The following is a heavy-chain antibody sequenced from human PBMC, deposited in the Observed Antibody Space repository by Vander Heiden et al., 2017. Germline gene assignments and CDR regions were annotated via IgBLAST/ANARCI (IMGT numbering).Heavy chain of an antibody. CDR1: GFTFNSYG. Sequence: QVQLVESGGGVVQPGRSLRLSCVASGFTFNSYGMHWVRQSPGKGLEWVAVISYDGSNTYDADSVKGRFTISRDNAENTLYLQMNSLRADDTAVYYCAKDRNYGGNSYTFDYWGQGTLVTVSS. V-gene: IGHV3-30*18. CDR3: AKDRNYGGNSYTFDY. CDR2: ISYDGSNT. D-gene: IGHD2-21*02. J-gene: IGHJ4*02.